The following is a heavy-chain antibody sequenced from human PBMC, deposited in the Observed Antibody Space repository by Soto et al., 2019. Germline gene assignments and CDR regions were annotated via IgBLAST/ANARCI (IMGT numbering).Heavy chain of an antibody. CDR1: GFSLSSYG. Sequence: GRSLRLSCAASGFSLSSYGRHWVRQAPGKRLEWVAVIWYDGSNKYYAYSVKGRFTISRDNSKNTLYLQMKSLRAEDTAVYYCARDLMKDNSNRIPVGMDVWGQGTTVTVSS. V-gene: IGHV3-33*01. CDR3: ARDLMKDNSNRIPVGMDV. D-gene: IGHD1-20*01. J-gene: IGHJ6*02. CDR2: IWYDGSNK.